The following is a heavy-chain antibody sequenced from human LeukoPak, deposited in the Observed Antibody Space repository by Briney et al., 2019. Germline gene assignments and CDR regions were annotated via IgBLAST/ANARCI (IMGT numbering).Heavy chain of an antibody. V-gene: IGHV3-30*02. Sequence: GGSLRLSCAASGFTFSSYGMHWVRQAPGKGLEWVAFIRYDGSNKYYADSVKGRFTISRDNSKNTLYLQMNSLRAEDTAVYYCARGGTKPEVFDYWGQGTLVTVST. CDR2: IRYDGSNK. J-gene: IGHJ4*02. CDR1: GFTFSSYG. CDR3: ARGGTKPEVFDY.